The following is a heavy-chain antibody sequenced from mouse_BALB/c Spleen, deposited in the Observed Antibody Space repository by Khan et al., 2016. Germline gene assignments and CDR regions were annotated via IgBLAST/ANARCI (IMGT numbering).Heavy chain of an antibody. V-gene: IGHV1S127*01. CDR3: VRWSLYFDY. J-gene: IGHJ2*01. CDR2: IDPSSGED. Sequence: QVQLKQSGPELVRPGASVTMSCKTSGYSFTTYWIHWVKQRPGQGLEWIDMIDPSSGEDRFIQKFKDKATMNVDRSSNTAYMQLSSLTSEDSAVYYCVRWSLYFDYWGQGSTLTVSS. CDR1: GYSFTTYW.